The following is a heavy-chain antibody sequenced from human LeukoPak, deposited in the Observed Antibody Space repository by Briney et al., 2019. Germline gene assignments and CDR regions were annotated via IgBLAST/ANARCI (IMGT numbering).Heavy chain of an antibody. CDR1: GGSISSYY. CDR3: AKGRKDFDTNLGPFDS. CDR2: IYYSGST. D-gene: IGHD3-9*01. V-gene: IGHV4-59*08. Sequence: SETLSLTCTVSGGSISSYYWSWIRQPPGKGLEWIGYIYYSGSTNYNPSLKSRVTISVDTSKNQFSLKLSSVTAADAAVYYCAKGRKDFDTNLGPFDSWGQGILVTVSS. J-gene: IGHJ4*02.